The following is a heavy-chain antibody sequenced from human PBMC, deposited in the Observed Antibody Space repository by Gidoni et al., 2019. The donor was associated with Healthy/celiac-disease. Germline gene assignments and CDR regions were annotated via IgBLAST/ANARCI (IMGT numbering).Heavy chain of an antibody. D-gene: IGHD3-3*01. V-gene: IGHV3-30-3*01. CDR2: ISYDGSNK. Sequence: QVQLVESGGGVVQPGRSLRLSCAASGFTFSSYAMHWVRQAPGKGLEWVAVISYDGSNKYYADSVKGRFTISRDNSKNTLYLQMNSLRAEDTAVYYCAREIFGVVTYTLDYWGQGTLVTVSS. J-gene: IGHJ4*02. CDR3: AREIFGVVTYTLDY. CDR1: GFTFSSYA.